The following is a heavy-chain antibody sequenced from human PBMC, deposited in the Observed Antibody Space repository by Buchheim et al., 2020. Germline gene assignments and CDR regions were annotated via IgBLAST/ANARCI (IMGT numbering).Heavy chain of an antibody. CDR3: VRGSRLGLGLGDY. D-gene: IGHD3-16*01. Sequence: EVQLVDSGGGLVQPGGSLRLSCAASGFTFRSYEMTWVRQVPGKGLEWISYISSSGSTIYYADSVKGRFTISRDNAKNSLYLQMNSLRAEDTAIYYCVRGSRLGLGLGDYWGQGTL. CDR1: GFTFRSYE. CDR2: ISSSGSTI. V-gene: IGHV3-48*03. J-gene: IGHJ4*02.